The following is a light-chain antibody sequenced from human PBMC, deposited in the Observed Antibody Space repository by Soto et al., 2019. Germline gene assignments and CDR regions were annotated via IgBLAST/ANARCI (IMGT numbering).Light chain of an antibody. V-gene: IGLV2-14*01. Sequence: QSALTQPASVSGSPGQSITISCTGTSSDVGIYNFVSWYQQHPGKAPKLMIYEVSNRPSGVSNRFSGSKSGNTASLTISGLQAEDEADYYCSSYTSINTLVFGGRTKLTVL. CDR2: EVS. J-gene: IGLJ2*01. CDR1: SSDVGIYNF. CDR3: SSYTSINTLV.